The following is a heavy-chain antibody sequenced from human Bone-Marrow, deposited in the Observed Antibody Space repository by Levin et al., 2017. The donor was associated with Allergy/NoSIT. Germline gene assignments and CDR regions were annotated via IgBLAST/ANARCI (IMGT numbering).Heavy chain of an antibody. Sequence: SETLSLTCTVSGDSISSSSYHWGWIRQPPGEGLEWIGSINYSGSTYYRPSLKRRVTISVNTSKNQFSLTLSSVTAADTAVYHCARHGRPYSTKEFDPWGQGTLVSVSS. CDR2: INYSGST. J-gene: IGHJ5*02. CDR1: GDSISSSSYH. CDR3: ARHGRPYSTKEFDP. V-gene: IGHV4-39*01. D-gene: IGHD5-18*01.